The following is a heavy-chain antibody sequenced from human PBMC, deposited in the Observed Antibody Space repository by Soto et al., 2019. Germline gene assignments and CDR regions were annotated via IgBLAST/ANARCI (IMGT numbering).Heavy chain of an antibody. CDR3: ARHWLQSWFDP. D-gene: IGHD4-4*01. CDR2: IYYSGSS. Sequence: QLQLQESGPGLVKPSETLSLTCTVSGGSISSSSYYWGWIRQPPGKGLEWIGRIYYSGSSYYNPSLKSRVTIHVDTSKNQFSLTLSSGPGADTAVYYCARHWLQSWFDPGGQGTLVTVSS. J-gene: IGHJ5*02. CDR1: GGSISSSSYY. V-gene: IGHV4-39*01.